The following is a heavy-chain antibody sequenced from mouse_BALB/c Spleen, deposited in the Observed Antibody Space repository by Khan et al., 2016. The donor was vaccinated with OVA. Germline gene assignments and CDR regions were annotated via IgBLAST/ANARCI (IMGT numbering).Heavy chain of an antibody. J-gene: IGHJ3*01. CDR3: ARGYFGNYEFAY. CDR2: IFPGTGTT. V-gene: IGHV1S132*01. CDR1: GYTFTSYW. D-gene: IGHD2-1*01. Sequence: QVQLQQSGAELVKPGASVKLSCKTSGYTFTSYWIQWVKQRPGQGLGWIGEIFPGTGTTYYNENFKGKATLTIDTSSTTAYMQISSLTSEDSAVSFCARGYFGNYEFAYWGQGTLVTVSS.